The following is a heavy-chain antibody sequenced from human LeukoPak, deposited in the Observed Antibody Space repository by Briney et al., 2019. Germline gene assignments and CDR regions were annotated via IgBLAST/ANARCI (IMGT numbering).Heavy chain of an antibody. CDR2: IHYNGNT. J-gene: IGHJ6*03. D-gene: IGHD2-2*01. CDR1: GGSIKNHF. V-gene: IGHV4-59*11. Sequence: SETLSLTCTVSGGSIKNHFWTWIRQSPGQGLEWLGSIHYNGNTNYNPSLKSRVTMSVDSSKKQFSLKVSSVTAADTAVYYCARGVIPAGMEYYHYMDVWGKGTTVTVSS. CDR3: ARGVIPAGMEYYHYMDV.